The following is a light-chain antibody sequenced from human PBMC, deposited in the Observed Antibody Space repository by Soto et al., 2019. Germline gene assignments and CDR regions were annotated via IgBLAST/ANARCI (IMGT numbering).Light chain of an antibody. Sequence: EIVLTQSPATLSLSPGERATLSSRASQSVGTYLAWYQHNPGQAPRLLIYDASNRATGIPARFSGSGSGTDFTLTISSPEPEDFAVYYCQQYGNSPPGTFGQGTKVEIK. CDR2: DAS. CDR3: QQYGNSPPGT. CDR1: QSVGTY. V-gene: IGKV3-11*01. J-gene: IGKJ1*01.